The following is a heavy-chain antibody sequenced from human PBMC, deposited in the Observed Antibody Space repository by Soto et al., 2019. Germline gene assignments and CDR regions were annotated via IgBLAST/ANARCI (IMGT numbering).Heavy chain of an antibody. J-gene: IGHJ4*02. V-gene: IGHV3-23*01. CDR1: GFTISTYV. D-gene: IGHD2-15*01. CDR2: ISGSSDNT. Sequence: EVQLLESGGGSVQPGGSLRLSCAASGFTISTYVMSWVRQAPGKGLEWVSAISGSSDNTYYADSARGRFTISRDPSKSTLYLQMNSLRAEDTAVYYCAKDRKGSYCSGGTCYSFDYWGQGTLVTVSS. CDR3: AKDRKGSYCSGGTCYSFDY.